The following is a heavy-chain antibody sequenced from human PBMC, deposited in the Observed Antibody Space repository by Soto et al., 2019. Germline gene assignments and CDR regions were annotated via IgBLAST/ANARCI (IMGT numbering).Heavy chain of an antibody. Sequence: PWGSLRLSCAASGFTFISYAIHFFRHSPFKWLEWVAVISYDGSNKYYADSVKGRFTISRDNSKNTLYLQMNSLRAEDTAVYYCARDTLSILEWSIWPGQYYYYYYGMDVWGQGTTFTVSS. V-gene: IGHV3-30-3*01. CDR2: ISYDGSNK. J-gene: IGHJ6*02. CDR1: GFTFISYA. CDR3: ARDTLSILEWSIWPGQYYYYYYGMDV. D-gene: IGHD3-3*01.